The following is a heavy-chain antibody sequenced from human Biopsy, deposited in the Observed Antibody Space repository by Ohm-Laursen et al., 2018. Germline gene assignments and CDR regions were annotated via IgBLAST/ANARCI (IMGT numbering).Heavy chain of an antibody. CDR3: AGDINNWNVNY. CDR2: FAPENGKT. J-gene: IGHJ4*02. Sequence: ASVKVSCNVSGYTLTDLSMHWVRQAPGKGLEWMGGFAPENGKTIYARKFQGRVTMTEDTSTDTAYMELSNLRSEDTAVYYCAGDINNWNVNYWGQGTLVIVSS. V-gene: IGHV1-24*01. D-gene: IGHD1-20*01. CDR1: GYTLTDLS.